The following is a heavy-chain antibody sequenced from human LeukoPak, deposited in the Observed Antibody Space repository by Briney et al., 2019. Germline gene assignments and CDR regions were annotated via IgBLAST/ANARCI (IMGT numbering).Heavy chain of an antibody. CDR1: GFIFSTYG. V-gene: IGHV3-30*02. Sequence: PGGSLRLSCAASGFIFSTYGMHWVRQAPGKGLEWVAFIRSAGSDKYYADSVKGRFTISRDNSKNTLYLQMNSLRAEDTAVYYCAKRLWELPRYYHYGMDVWGQGTTVTVSS. D-gene: IGHD1-26*01. CDR2: IRSAGSDK. CDR3: AKRLWELPRYYHYGMDV. J-gene: IGHJ6*02.